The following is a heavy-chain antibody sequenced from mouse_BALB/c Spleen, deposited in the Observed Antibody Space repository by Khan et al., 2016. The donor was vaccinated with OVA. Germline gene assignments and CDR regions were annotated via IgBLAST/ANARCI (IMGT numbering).Heavy chain of an antibody. CDR2: ISYSGRT. J-gene: IGHJ2*01. CDR3: ARSVTITTVVATDFDY. Sequence: EAQLQESGPGLVKPSQSLSLTCTVTGYSITSDYAWNWIRQFPGNKLEWMGYISYSGRTSYNPSLKSRISITRDTSKNQFFLQLNSVTTEDTATYYYARSVTITTVVATDFDYWGQGTTLTVSS. CDR1: GYSITSDYA. D-gene: IGHD1-1*01. V-gene: IGHV3-2*02.